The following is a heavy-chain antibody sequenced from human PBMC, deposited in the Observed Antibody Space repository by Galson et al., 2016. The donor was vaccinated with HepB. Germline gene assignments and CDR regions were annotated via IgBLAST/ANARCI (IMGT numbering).Heavy chain of an antibody. CDR2: ISSALSPI. J-gene: IGHJ3*01. Sequence: SLRLSCAASGFTFSNSGVNWVRQAPGKGLQWASYISSALSPIYYADSVMGRFSISRDNAKNSVYLQMNSLRDEDTAVYYCARELVRSAFDLWGQGTMVTVSS. V-gene: IGHV3-48*02. CDR1: GFTFSNSG. D-gene: IGHD1-26*01. CDR3: ARELVRSAFDL.